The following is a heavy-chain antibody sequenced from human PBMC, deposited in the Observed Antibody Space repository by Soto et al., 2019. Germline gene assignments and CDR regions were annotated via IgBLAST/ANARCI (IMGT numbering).Heavy chain of an antibody. CDR1: GGSISSYY. CDR2: IYYSGST. V-gene: IGHV4-59*08. D-gene: IGHD3-22*01. J-gene: IGHJ4*02. Sequence: PSETLSLTCTVSGGSISSYYWSWIRQPPGKGLEWIGYIYYSGSTNYNPSLKSRVTISVDTSKNQFSLKLSSVTAADTAVYYCARGFYDSEGDSNAFDTWGQGTLVTVSS. CDR3: ARGFYDSEGDSNAFDT.